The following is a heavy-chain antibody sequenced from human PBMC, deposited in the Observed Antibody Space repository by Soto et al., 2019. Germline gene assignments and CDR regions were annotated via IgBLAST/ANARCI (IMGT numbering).Heavy chain of an antibody. V-gene: IGHV4-39*01. D-gene: IGHD2-2*02. CDR1: GGSISSSSYY. Sequence: SETLSLTCTVSGGSISSSSYYWGWIRQPPGKGLEWIGTIYYSGTTYQNPSLKSRVAISVGTSRNQFSLKLSSVTAADTALYYCARHGCSSTSCYIEMDVWGKGTTVTVSS. J-gene: IGHJ6*04. CDR2: IYYSGTT. CDR3: ARHGCSSTSCYIEMDV.